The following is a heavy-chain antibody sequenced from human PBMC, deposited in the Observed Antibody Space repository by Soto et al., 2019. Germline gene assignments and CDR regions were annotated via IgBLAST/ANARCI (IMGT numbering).Heavy chain of an antibody. CDR2: INHSGST. J-gene: IGHJ4*02. Sequence: SETLSLTCAVYGGSFSGYYWSWIRQPPGKGLEWIGEINHSGSTNYNPSLKSRVTISVDTSKNQFSLKLSSVTAADTAVYYCARAGYSGFKRRGPYFDYWGQGTLVTVSS. CDR1: GGSFSGYY. V-gene: IGHV4-34*01. D-gene: IGHD5-12*01. CDR3: ARAGYSGFKRRGPYFDY.